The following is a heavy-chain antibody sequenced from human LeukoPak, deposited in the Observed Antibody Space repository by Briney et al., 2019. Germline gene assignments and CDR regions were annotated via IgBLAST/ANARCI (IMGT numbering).Heavy chain of an antibody. CDR2: IYYSGST. Sequence: SETLSLTCTASGGSISSYYWSWIRQPPGKGLEWIGYIYYSGSTNYNPSLKSRVTISVDTSKNQFSLKLSSVTAADTAVYYCARLNYDFWSGYSYYMDVWGKGTTVTVSS. CDR3: ARLNYDFWSGYSYYMDV. V-gene: IGHV4-59*01. CDR1: GGSISSYY. D-gene: IGHD3-3*01. J-gene: IGHJ6*03.